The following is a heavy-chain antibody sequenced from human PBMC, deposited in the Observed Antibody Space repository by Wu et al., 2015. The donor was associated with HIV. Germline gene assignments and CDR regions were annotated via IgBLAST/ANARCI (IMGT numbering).Heavy chain of an antibody. D-gene: IGHD3-9*01. CDR2: IIPIFGTA. J-gene: IGHJ5*02. CDR1: GGTFSSYA. V-gene: IGHV1-69*13. CDR3: ARDSSPYYDILTGYYNRNWFDP. Sequence: QVQLVQSGAEVKKPGSSVKVSCKASGGTFSSYAISWVRQAPGQGLEWMGRIIPIFGTANYAQKFQGRVTITADESTSTAYMELSSLRSEDTAVYYCARDSSPYYDILTGYYNRNWFDPGAREPWSPSPQ.